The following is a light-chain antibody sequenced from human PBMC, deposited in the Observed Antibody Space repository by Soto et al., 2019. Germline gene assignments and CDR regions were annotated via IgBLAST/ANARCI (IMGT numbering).Light chain of an antibody. J-gene: IGKJ5*01. V-gene: IGKV1-39*01. CDR3: QQSYSIPIT. CDR1: QTISDY. CDR2: KAS. Sequence: DIQMTQSPSSLSASVGDRVTITCRTSQTISDYLNWYQHKPGKAPKLLIYKASSLESGVPSRFSGSGSGTEFTLTISSLQPDDFATYFCQQSYSIPITFGQGTRLEIK.